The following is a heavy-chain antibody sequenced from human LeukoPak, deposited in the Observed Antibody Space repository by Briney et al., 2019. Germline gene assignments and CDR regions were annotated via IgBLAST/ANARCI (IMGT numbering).Heavy chain of an antibody. CDR1: GDSISSYY. Sequence: SETLSLTCTVSGDSISSYYWSWIRQPPGKGLEWIGYIYYSGSTNYNPSLKSRVTISVDTSKNQFSLKLSSVTAADTAVYYCAREAWPGGYYDYWCQGTLVTVSS. V-gene: IGHV4-59*01. J-gene: IGHJ4*02. CDR2: IYYSGST. CDR3: AREAWPGGYYDY. D-gene: IGHD2-15*01.